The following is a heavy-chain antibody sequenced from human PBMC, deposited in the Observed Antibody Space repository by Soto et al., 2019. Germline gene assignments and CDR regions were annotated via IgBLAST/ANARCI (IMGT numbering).Heavy chain of an antibody. CDR2: INHSGST. J-gene: IGHJ6*02. V-gene: IGHV4-34*01. D-gene: IGHD2-2*01. CDR3: AREALVVVPAAIWGMDV. Sequence: QVQLQQWGAGLLKPSETLSLTCAVYGGSFSGYYWSWIRQPPGKGLEWLGEINHSGSTNYNPSLKSRVTISVDTSKNQFSLKLSSVTAADTAVYYCAREALVVVPAAIWGMDVWGQGTTVTVSS. CDR1: GGSFSGYY.